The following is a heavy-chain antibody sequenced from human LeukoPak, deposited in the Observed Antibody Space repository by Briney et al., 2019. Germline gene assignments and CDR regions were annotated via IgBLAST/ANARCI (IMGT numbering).Heavy chain of an antibody. CDR3: ARSLVISFDY. D-gene: IGHD3-9*01. V-gene: IGHV4-61*02. Sequence: SETLSLTCTVSGGSISSGSYYWSWIRQPAGKGLEWIGRIYTSGSTNYNPSLKSRVTISVDTSKNQFSLKLSSVTAADTAVYYCARSLVISFDYWGQGTLVTVSS. J-gene: IGHJ4*02. CDR1: GGSISSGSYY. CDR2: IYTSGST.